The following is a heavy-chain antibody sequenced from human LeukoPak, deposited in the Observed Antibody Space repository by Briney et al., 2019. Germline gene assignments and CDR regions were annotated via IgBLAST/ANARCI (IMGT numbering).Heavy chain of an antibody. V-gene: IGHV3-23*01. J-gene: IGHJ4*02. D-gene: IGHD2-2*01. Sequence: GGSLRLSCAASGFTFSSYAMSWDRQAPGKGLEWVSAISGSGGSTYYADSVKGRFTISRDNSKNTLYLQMNSLRAEDTAVYYCAKVEELIVVVPAAMDYWGQGTLVTVSS. CDR2: ISGSGGST. CDR1: GFTFSSYA. CDR3: AKVEELIVVVPAAMDY.